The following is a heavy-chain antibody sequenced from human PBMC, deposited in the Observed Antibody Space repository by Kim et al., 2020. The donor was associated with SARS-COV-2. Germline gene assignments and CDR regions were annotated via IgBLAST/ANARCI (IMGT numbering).Heavy chain of an antibody. Sequence: ASVKVSCKASGYTFTSYGISWVRQAPGQGLEWMGWISAYNGNTIYVQKLQGRVTMTTDTSTSTAYMELRSLRSDDTAVYYCARDLGHRGYSGYDYAIYYYYYYGMDVWGQGTTVTVSS. CDR1: GYTFTSYG. CDR3: ARDLGHRGYSGYDYAIYYYYYYGMDV. D-gene: IGHD5-12*01. V-gene: IGHV1-18*01. J-gene: IGHJ6*02. CDR2: ISAYNGNT.